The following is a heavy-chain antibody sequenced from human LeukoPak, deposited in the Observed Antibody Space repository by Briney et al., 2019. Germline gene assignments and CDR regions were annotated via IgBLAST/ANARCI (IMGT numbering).Heavy chain of an antibody. V-gene: IGHV3-30*02. Sequence: GGSLRLSCAASEFIFNNYGIHWVRQAPGKGLGWVTFIRYDGSNKYYADSVRGRFTISRDNAKNSLYLQMNSLRVEDTAVYYCARDNPAPYWYFDLWGRGTLVTVSS. J-gene: IGHJ2*01. CDR3: ARDNPAPYWYFDL. CDR1: EFIFNNYG. CDR2: IRYDGSNK.